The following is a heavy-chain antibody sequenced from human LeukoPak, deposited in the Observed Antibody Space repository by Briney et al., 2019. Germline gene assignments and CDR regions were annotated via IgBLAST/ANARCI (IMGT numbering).Heavy chain of an antibody. CDR2: INPIFGRA. CDR3: ARSLIRYFDGPCYFDY. CDR1: GGTFSSCA. D-gene: IGHD3-9*01. V-gene: IGHV1-69*13. Sequence: ASVKVSCKASGGTFSSCAISWVRQAPGQGLEWMGGINPIFGRANYAQKFQGRVTITADESTSTAYMELSSLRSEDTAVYYCARSLIRYFDGPCYFDYWGQGTLVTVSS. J-gene: IGHJ4*02.